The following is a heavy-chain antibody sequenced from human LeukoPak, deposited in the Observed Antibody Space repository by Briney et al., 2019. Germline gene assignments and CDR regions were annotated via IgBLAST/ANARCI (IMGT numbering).Heavy chain of an antibody. J-gene: IGHJ3*02. V-gene: IGHV4-59*01. CDR1: GGSISSYY. CDR2: IYYSGST. CDR3: ARVSLRAFDI. Sequence: KPSXTLSLTCTVSGGSISSYYWSWIRQPPGKGLEWVGYIYYSGSTNYNPSLKSRVTISVDTSKNQFSLKLSSVTAADTAVYYCARVSLRAFDIWGQGTMVTVSS.